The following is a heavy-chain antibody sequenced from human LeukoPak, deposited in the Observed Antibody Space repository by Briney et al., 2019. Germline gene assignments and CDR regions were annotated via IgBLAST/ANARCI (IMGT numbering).Heavy chain of an antibody. CDR2: ISYDGSEK. V-gene: IGHV3-30-3*01. D-gene: IGHD3-9*01. J-gene: IGHJ4*02. CDR3: TSPGATDWTDFDY. CDR1: GFTFSSYA. Sequence: GGSLRLSCTASGFTFSSYAMHWVRQAPGKGLEWVAIISYDGSEKYYADSVKGRFSISRDNSKNTVIPQMNNLRGEDTAVYYCTSPGATDWTDFDYWGQGALVTVSS.